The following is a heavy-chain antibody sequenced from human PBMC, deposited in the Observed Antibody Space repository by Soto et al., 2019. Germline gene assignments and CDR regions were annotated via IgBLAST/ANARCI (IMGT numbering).Heavy chain of an antibody. V-gene: IGHV3-23*01. Sequence: PGGSLRLSCAASGFTFSSYAMSWVHQAPGKGLEWVSAISGSGGSTYYADSVKGRFTISRDNSKNTLYLQMNSLRAEDTAVYYCAKGRSFGGVIAVTPYDYWGQGTLVTVSS. CDR2: ISGSGGST. CDR1: GFTFSSYA. J-gene: IGHJ4*02. D-gene: IGHD3-16*02. CDR3: AKGRSFGGVIAVTPYDY.